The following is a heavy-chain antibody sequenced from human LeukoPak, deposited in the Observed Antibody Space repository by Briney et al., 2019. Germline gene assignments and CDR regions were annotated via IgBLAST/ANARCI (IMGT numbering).Heavy chain of an antibody. CDR2: ISAYNGNT. V-gene: IGHV1-18*01. CDR1: GYTFTSYG. J-gene: IGHJ6*03. Sequence: ASVKVSCKASGYTFTSYGISWVRQAPGQGLEWMGWISAYNGNTNYAQKLQGRVTMTTDTSTSTAYMELRSLRSDDTAVYYCARLEYGDRPHYYYYYMDVWGKGTTVTVSS. CDR3: ARLEYGDRPHYYYYYMDV. D-gene: IGHD4-17*01.